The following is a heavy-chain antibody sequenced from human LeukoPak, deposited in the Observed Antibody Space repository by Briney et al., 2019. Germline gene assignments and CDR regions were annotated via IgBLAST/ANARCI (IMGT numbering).Heavy chain of an antibody. CDR2: INPNSGNT. CDR3: ARVGLGYSYGLAYYYYMDV. J-gene: IGHJ6*03. D-gene: IGHD5-18*01. V-gene: IGHV1-8*02. CDR1: GYTFTGYY. Sequence: ASVKVSCKASGYTFTGYYMHWVRQAPGQGLEWMGRINPNSGNTAYAQKFQGRVTMTRNTSISTAYMELSSLRSEDTAVYYCARVGLGYSYGLAYYYYMDVWGKGTTVTVSS.